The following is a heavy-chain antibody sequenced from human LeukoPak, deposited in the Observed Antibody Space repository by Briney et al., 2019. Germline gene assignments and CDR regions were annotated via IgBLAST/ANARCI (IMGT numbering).Heavy chain of an antibody. D-gene: IGHD3-10*01. V-gene: IGHV1-8*01. Sequence: ASVKVSCKASGYPFTSYDINWVRQDTGQGLEWMGWMNPNSGNTGYAQKFQGRVTMTRNTSISTAYMELSSLRSEDTAVYYCAREVDQPGSGSYTLSGWNWGQGTLVTVSS. CDR3: AREVDQPGSGSYTLSGWN. CDR1: GYPFTSYD. J-gene: IGHJ4*02. CDR2: MNPNSGNT.